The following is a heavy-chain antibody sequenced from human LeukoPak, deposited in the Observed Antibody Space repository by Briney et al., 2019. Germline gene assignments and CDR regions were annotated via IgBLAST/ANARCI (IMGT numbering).Heavy chain of an antibody. Sequence: PGGSLRLSCAASGLTFSSHWVHWVRQAPGKGLVWVSRITNDGSSTTYADSVKGRFTISRDNAKNMLYLQVNSLRAEDTAVHYCATQQGGNPAYWGQGTLVTVSS. CDR1: GLTFSSHW. J-gene: IGHJ4*02. D-gene: IGHD1-14*01. CDR2: ITNDGSST. CDR3: ATQQGGNPAY. V-gene: IGHV3-74*01.